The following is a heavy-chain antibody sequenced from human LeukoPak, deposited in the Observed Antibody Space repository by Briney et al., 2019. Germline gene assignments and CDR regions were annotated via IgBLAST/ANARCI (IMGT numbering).Heavy chain of an antibody. CDR2: IIPILGIA. J-gene: IGHJ5*02. CDR3: ARDGVRWRSGGSCYSCSGWFDP. Sequence: SVKVSCKASGGTFSSYAISWVRQAPGQGLEWMGRIIPILGIANYAQKFQGRVTITADKSTSTAYMELSSLRSEDTAVYYCARDGVRWRSGGSCYSCSGWFDPWGQGTLVTVSS. V-gene: IGHV1-69*04. CDR1: GGTFSSYA. D-gene: IGHD2-15*01.